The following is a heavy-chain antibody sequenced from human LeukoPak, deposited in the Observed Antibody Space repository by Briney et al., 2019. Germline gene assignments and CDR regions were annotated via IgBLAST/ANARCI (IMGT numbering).Heavy chain of an antibody. CDR1: GFTFSSYG. D-gene: IGHD5-24*01. CDR3: AKDFWRWLQLPQFDY. J-gene: IGHJ4*02. Sequence: GGSLRLSCAASGFTFSSYGMHWVRQAPGKGLEWVAVISYDGSNKYYADSVKGRFTISRDNSKKPLYLQMISLRAEDTAVYYCAKDFWRWLQLPQFDYWGQGTLVTVSS. V-gene: IGHV3-30*18. CDR2: ISYDGSNK.